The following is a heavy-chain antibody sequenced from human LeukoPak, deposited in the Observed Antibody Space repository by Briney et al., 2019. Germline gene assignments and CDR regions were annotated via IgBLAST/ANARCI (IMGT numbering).Heavy chain of an antibody. D-gene: IGHD2-2*01. CDR2: IYTSGST. V-gene: IGHV4-4*07. J-gene: IGHJ6*03. Sequence: SETLSLTCTVSGGSLSSYYWSWIRQPAGKGLEWIGRIYTSGSTNYNPSLKSRVTMSVDTSKNQFSLKLSSVTAADTAVYYCARGDIVVVPADYYYMDVWGKGTTVTVSS. CDR1: GGSLSSYY. CDR3: ARGDIVVVPADYYYMDV.